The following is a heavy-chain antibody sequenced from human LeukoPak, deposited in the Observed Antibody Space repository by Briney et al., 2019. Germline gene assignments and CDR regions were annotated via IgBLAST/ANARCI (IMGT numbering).Heavy chain of an antibody. V-gene: IGHV3-7*04. J-gene: IGHJ4*02. CDR2: INQDGSEK. D-gene: IGHD3-10*01. CDR3: ARVPRSGIG. CDR1: GFTFSSYE. Sequence: PGGSLRLSCAASGFTFSSYEMNWVRQAPGKGLEWVANINQDGSEKHYVDSVKGRFTISRDYAKNSLYLQMNSLRAEDTGVYYCARVPRSGIGWGQGTLVTVST.